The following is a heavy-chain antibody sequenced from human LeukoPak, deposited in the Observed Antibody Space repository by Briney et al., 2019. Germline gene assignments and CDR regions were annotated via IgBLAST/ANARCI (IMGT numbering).Heavy chain of an antibody. V-gene: IGHV4-59*01. CDR3: ARARNYYDSSDYYYEGDAFDI. CDR2: IYYSGST. D-gene: IGHD3-22*01. J-gene: IGHJ3*02. CDR1: GGSFSGYY. Sequence: SETLSLTCAVYGGSFSGYYWSWIRQPPGKGLEWIGYIYYSGSTNYNPSLKSRVTISVDTSKNQFSLKLSSVTAADTAVYYCARARNYYDSSDYYYEGDAFDIWGQGTMVTVSS.